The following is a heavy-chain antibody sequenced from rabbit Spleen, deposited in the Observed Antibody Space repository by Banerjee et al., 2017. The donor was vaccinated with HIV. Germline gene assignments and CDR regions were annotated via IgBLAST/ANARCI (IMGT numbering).Heavy chain of an antibody. CDR2: IDPVFGST. CDR3: ARDGAGSSYFNL. V-gene: IGHV1S7*01. CDR1: GFTLSSYY. D-gene: IGHD4-2*01. J-gene: IGHJ4*01. Sequence: QLVESGGGLVQPGGSLKLSCKASGFTLSSYYMNWVRQAPGKGLEWIGYIDPVFGSTYYANWVHGRFTISSHNAQNTLSLQLNSLTAADTATYFCARDGAGSSYFNLWGPGTLVTVS.